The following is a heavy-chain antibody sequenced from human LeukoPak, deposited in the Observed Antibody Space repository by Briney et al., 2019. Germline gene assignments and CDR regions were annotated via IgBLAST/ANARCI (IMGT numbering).Heavy chain of an antibody. Sequence: GGSLRLSCGASGFTFSSYWIHWVRQAPGKGLVWVSRINSDGSSTSYADSVKGRFTVSRDNAKNTLYLQMDSLRAEDTAVYFCARTEYSGSYFDNWGQGTLVTVSS. CDR2: INSDGSST. CDR3: ARTEYSGSYFDN. V-gene: IGHV3-74*01. D-gene: IGHD1-26*01. J-gene: IGHJ4*02. CDR1: GFTFSSYW.